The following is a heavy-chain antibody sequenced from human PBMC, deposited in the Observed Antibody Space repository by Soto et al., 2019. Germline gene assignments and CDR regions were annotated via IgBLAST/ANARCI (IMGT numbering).Heavy chain of an antibody. J-gene: IGHJ4*02. D-gene: IGHD1-26*01. V-gene: IGHV4-39*01. CDR1: GGSIGSSSYY. CDR2: IYHSGST. Sequence: QLQLQESGPGLVKPSETLSLTCTVSGGSIGSSSYYWGWIRQPPGKGLEWIGTIYHSGSTYYKPSLKSRVTISVDRSKNQFSLKLNSVTAADTAIYYCAREMGGSIDYWGQGTLVTVSS. CDR3: AREMGGSIDY.